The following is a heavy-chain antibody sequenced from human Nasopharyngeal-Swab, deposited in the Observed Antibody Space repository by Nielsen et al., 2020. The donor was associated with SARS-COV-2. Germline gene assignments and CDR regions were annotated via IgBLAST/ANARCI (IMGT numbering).Heavy chain of an antibody. J-gene: IGHJ3*02. CDR3: ARAGGGGYYGAFDI. CDR2: ISYDGSNK. D-gene: IGHD3-22*01. Sequence: GGSLRLSCAASGFTFSSYAMHWVRQAPGKGLEWVAVISYDGSNKYYADPVKGRFTISRDNSKNTLYLQMNSLRAEDTAVYYCARAGGGGYYGAFDIWGQGTMVTVSS. CDR1: GFTFSSYA. V-gene: IGHV3-30*04.